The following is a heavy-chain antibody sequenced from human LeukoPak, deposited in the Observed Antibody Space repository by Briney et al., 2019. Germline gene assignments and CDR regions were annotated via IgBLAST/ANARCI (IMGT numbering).Heavy chain of an antibody. CDR1: GSTLSTFV. CDR2: ISINGDTT. CDR3: ASGDTTGYSGDAFNI. Sequence: GGSLRLSCSAPGSTLSTFVIHWVRQAPGKGLEHVSGISINGDTTYYADSVKGRFTISRDNSKNTLYLQMDSLRAEDTAVYYCASGDTTGYSGDAFNIWGQGTMVTVSS. J-gene: IGHJ3*02. D-gene: IGHD3-22*01. V-gene: IGHV3-64*04.